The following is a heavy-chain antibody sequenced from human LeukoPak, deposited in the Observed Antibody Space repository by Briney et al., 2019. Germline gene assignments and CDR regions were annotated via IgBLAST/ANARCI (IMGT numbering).Heavy chain of an antibody. J-gene: IGHJ4*02. CDR2: ITYNSGTI. Sequence: GGSLRLSCAASGFTFRSYAMQSVRQAPGKGLEWVSYITYNSGTIFYADSVKGRFTISSDNAKDSLYLQMSSMTDEDTAVYYCITDSGYSYADDYWGQGTLVTVSS. CDR3: ITDSGYSYADDY. V-gene: IGHV3-48*02. D-gene: IGHD5-18*01. CDR1: GFTFRSYA.